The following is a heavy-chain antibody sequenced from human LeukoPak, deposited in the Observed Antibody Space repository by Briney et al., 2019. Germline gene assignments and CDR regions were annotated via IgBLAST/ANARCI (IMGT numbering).Heavy chain of an antibody. Sequence: EASVKVSCKASGYTFTSYGISWVRQAPGQGLEGMGWISAYNGNTNYAQKLQGRVTITTDTSTSTAYMELRSLRSDDTAVYYCARVVSLQLDYWGQGTLVTVSS. D-gene: IGHD2/OR15-2a*01. CDR1: GYTFTSYG. V-gene: IGHV1-18*01. J-gene: IGHJ4*02. CDR3: ARVVSLQLDY. CDR2: ISAYNGNT.